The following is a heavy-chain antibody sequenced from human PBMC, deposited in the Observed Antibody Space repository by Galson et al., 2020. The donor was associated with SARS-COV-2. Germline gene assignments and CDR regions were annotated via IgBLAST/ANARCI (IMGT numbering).Heavy chain of an antibody. CDR1: GGSINSGGYY. V-gene: IGHV4-31*03. CDR3: VRVPNRYCTGGVCYNSRWFDP. D-gene: IGHD2-8*02. Sequence: SETLSLTCTVSGGSINSGGYYWSWIRQHPGEGLEWIGYIYYSGSTYYNPSLKSRVTISIDASNNQFSLMVNSVTAADTAVYYCVRVPNRYCTGGVCYNSRWFDPWGQGTLVTVSS. CDR2: IYYSGST. J-gene: IGHJ5*02.